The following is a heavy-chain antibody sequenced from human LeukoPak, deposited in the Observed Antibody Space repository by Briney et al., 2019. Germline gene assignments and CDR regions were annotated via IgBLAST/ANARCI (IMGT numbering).Heavy chain of an antibody. CDR1: GGSISSYD. CDR2: IYYSGST. D-gene: IGHD3-22*01. J-gene: IGHJ3*02. CDR3: AIPKGYDSSGYYHIDAFDI. V-gene: IGHV4-59*08. Sequence: SETLSLTCTVSGGSISSYDWSWIRQPPGKGLEWIGYIYYSGSTNYNPSLKSRVTISVDTSKNQFSLKLSSVTAADTAAYYCAIPKGYDSSGYYHIDAFDIWGQGTMVTVPS.